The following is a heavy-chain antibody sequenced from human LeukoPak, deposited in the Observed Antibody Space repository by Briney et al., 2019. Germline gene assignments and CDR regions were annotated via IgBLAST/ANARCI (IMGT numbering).Heavy chain of an antibody. CDR1: GYTFTGYY. CDR2: INPNSGGT. CDR3: ARGFIAARPGWFDP. D-gene: IGHD6-6*01. V-gene: IGHV1-2*02. J-gene: IGHJ5*02. Sequence: GASVKVSCKASGYTFTGYYMHRVRQAPGQGLEWMGWINPNSGGTNYAQKFQGRVTMTRDTSISTAYMELSRLRSDDTAVHYCARGFIAARPGWFDPWGQGTLVTVSS.